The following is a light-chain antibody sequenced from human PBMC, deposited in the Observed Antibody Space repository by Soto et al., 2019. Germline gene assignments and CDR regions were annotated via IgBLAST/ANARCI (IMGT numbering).Light chain of an antibody. CDR1: QSVRSW. J-gene: IGKJ2*01. Sequence: DIQLSQSPSILSASVGDRVTITCRASQSVRSWLAWYQQQPGKAPKLLIYFASILESGVPSRFSGSGSETEYPLTITSLQPEDFAPYYCQQYHSHSLYSFGQGTKVEIK. CDR2: FAS. V-gene: IGKV1-5*01. CDR3: QQYHSHSLYS.